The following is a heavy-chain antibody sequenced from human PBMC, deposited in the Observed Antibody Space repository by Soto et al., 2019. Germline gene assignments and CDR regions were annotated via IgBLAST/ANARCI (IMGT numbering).Heavy chain of an antibody. D-gene: IGHD3-9*01. CDR3: ARGRAAAAYDNNYFDL. Sequence: QVQLQESGPGLVKPSQALSLICTVSSGSITNGDSSWTWLRQPPGKGLEWIGYIFYNGNTYHNPSLNGRVAISLDTSENQFSLKLTSVNAADTAVYYCARGRAAAAYDNNYFDLWGQGTLVTVSP. CDR1: SGSITNGDSS. J-gene: IGHJ5*02. V-gene: IGHV4-30-4*01. CDR2: IFYNGNT.